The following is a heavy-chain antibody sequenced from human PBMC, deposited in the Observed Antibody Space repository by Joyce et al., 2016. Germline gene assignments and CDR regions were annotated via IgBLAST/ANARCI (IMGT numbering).Heavy chain of an antibody. CDR1: GYTFTDYY. D-gene: IGHD3-10*01. J-gene: IGHJ6*03. CDR2: VDPEDGVT. CDR3: ATVDYCYGSGTPRDYYYYLDV. Sequence: EVQLAQSGAEAKKPGTTVKISCKVSGYTFTDYYMHWVQQAPGKWLESLRRVDPEDGVTLYEGKFQGGVTIPAGTSTYTAYVELGGLRAEDTAVYYCATVDYCYGSGTPRDYYYYLDVWGKGTTVTVSS. V-gene: IGHV1-69-2*01.